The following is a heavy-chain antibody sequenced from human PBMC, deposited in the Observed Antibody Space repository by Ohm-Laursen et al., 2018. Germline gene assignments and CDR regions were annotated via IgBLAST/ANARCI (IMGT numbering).Heavy chain of an antibody. CDR1: GFTFSSYA. J-gene: IGHJ4*02. V-gene: IGHV3-23*01. Sequence: SLRLSCAASGFTFSSYAMSWVRQAPGKGLEWVSSITGSGGSTHYADSVKGRFTISRDNSKNTVYLQMNSLRSEDTAVYYCTKDVDLTMMLGYFDYWGQGTLVTVSS. CDR2: ITGSGGST. CDR3: TKDVDLTMMLGYFDY. D-gene: IGHD4/OR15-4a*01.